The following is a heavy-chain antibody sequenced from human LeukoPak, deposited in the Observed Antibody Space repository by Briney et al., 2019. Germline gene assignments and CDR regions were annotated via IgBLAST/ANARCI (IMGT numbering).Heavy chain of an antibody. Sequence: PGGSLRLSCAASGFTFSSYAMHWVRQAPGKGLEWVAVISYDGSNKYYADSVKGRFTISRDNSKNTLYLQMDSLRAEDTAVYYCARDPTTPLYCSSTSCYQGWFDPWGQGTLVTVSS. V-gene: IGHV3-30-3*01. D-gene: IGHD2-2*01. J-gene: IGHJ5*02. CDR1: GFTFSSYA. CDR3: ARDPTTPLYCSSTSCYQGWFDP. CDR2: ISYDGSNK.